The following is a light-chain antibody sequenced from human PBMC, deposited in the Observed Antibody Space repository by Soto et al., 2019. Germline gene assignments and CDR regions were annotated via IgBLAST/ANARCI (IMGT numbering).Light chain of an antibody. V-gene: IGKV3-20*01. CDR2: GAS. Sequence: EIVLTQSPGTLSLSPRERATLSCRASQSVSSSYLAWYQHKPGQAPRLLIYGASSRPPGIPDRFSGSGSGTDFTLTISRLEPEDFAVYYCQQYAASPRTFGQGTQVEVK. CDR1: QSVSSSY. J-gene: IGKJ1*01. CDR3: QQYAASPRT.